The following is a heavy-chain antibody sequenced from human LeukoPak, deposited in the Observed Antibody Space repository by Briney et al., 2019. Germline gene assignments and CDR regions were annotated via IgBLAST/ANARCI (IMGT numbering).Heavy chain of an antibody. CDR2: INSDGSDT. V-gene: IGHV3-74*01. Sequence: GGSLRLSCAASGFTFSSHWMQWVRQVPGKGLVWVSRINSDGSDTNYADSVKGRFTISRDNAKNTVCLQMNSLRVEDTAVYYCARGSHHFDSWGQGTLVTVSS. J-gene: IGHJ5*01. CDR3: ARGSHHFDS. CDR1: GFTFSSHW.